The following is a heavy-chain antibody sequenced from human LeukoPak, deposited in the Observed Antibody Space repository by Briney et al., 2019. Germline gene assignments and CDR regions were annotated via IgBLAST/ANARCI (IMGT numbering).Heavy chain of an antibody. CDR3: ARDAPLPDF. V-gene: IGHV3-21*01. CDR2: ISSSSNYI. J-gene: IGHJ4*02. Sequence: GGSLRLSCAASGVTFSSYTMNWVRQAPGKGLEWVSSISSSSNYIYYADSVKGPFTISRDNAKNSLYLQMNSLRAEDTAVYYCARDAPLPDFWGQGTLVTVPS. D-gene: IGHD1-26*01. CDR1: GVTFSSYT.